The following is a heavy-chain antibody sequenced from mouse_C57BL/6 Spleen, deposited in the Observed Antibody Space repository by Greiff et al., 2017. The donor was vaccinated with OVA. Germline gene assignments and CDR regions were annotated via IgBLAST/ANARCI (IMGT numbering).Heavy chain of an antibody. CDR3: AREDWDGFAY. CDR2: IYPGSGNT. V-gene: IGHV1-76*01. CDR1: GYTFTDYY. Sequence: QVQLQQSGAELVRPGASVKLSCKASGYTFTDYYINWVKQRPGQGLEWIARIYPGSGNTYYNEKFKGKATLTAEKSSSPAYMQLSSLTSEDSAVYFCAREDWDGFAYWGQGTLVTVSA. D-gene: IGHD4-1*01. J-gene: IGHJ3*01.